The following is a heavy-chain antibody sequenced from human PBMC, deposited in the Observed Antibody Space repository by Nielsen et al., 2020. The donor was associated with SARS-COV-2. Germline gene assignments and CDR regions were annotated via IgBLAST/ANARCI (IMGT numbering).Heavy chain of an antibody. Sequence: GESLKISCAASGFTFSNFAIHWVRQAPGKGLEWVAVLSYDGGDKKYADSVKGRFTISRDNPKNTLYLQMNSLRAEDTAVYYCAKDRAEIADYYFDYWGQGTLVTVSS. CDR1: GFTFSNFA. D-gene: IGHD2/OR15-2a*01. CDR2: LSYDGGDK. V-gene: IGHV3-30-3*01. CDR3: AKDRAEIADYYFDY. J-gene: IGHJ4*02.